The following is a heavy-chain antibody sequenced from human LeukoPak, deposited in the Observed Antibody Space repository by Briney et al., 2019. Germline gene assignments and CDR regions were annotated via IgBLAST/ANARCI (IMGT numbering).Heavy chain of an antibody. CDR3: ARDRYSGYDFAFDI. V-gene: IGHV1-2*06. CDR1: GYTFTGYY. CDR2: INPNSGGT. Sequence: ASVKVSCKASGYTFTGYYMHWVRQAPGQGLEWMGRINPNSGGTNYAQKFQGRVTMTRDTSISTAYMELSRLRSDDTAVYYCARDRYSGYDFAFDIWGQGTMVTVSS. J-gene: IGHJ3*02. D-gene: IGHD5-12*01.